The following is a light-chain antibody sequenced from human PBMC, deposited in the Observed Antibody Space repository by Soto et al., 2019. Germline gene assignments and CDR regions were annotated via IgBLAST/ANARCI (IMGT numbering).Light chain of an antibody. V-gene: IGKV1-6*01. J-gene: IGKJ1*01. CDR1: QGIRND. Sequence: IQLSPSTSFLSASVGDKITITCRASQGIRNDLGWYQQKPGKAPKLLIYAASSLQSGVPSRFSGSGSGTDFTLTISSLQPEDFATYYCQQYNSYFWTFGQGTKVDIK. CDR3: QQYNSYFWT. CDR2: AAS.